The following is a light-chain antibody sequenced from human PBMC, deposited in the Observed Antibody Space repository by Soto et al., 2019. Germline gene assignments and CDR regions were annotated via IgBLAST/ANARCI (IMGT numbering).Light chain of an antibody. Sequence: QSALTQPASVSGSPGQSITISCTGTYSDVGGYNYVSWYQQHPGKAPKLMIYEVTNRPSGVSNRFSGSKSGNTASLTISGLQAEDEADYYCTSYTSTSCYVVFGGGTKVTVL. CDR3: TSYTSTSCYVV. CDR1: YSDVGGYNY. CDR2: EVT. J-gene: IGLJ2*01. V-gene: IGLV2-14*01.